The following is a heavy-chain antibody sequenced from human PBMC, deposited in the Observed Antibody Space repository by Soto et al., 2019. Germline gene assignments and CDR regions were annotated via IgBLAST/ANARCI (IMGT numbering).Heavy chain of an antibody. CDR3: AKGAAYYESSEILEYYFAY. V-gene: IGHV3-23*01. J-gene: IGHJ4*02. CDR2: ISGGGGYT. D-gene: IGHD3-22*01. CDR1: GFTFSSYA. Sequence: EVQLLESGGGLVQPGGSLRLSCAASGFTFSSYAMTWVRQAPGKGLEWVSTISGGGGYTYYADSVKGRFTSSRDNSQNTLNLQMNSLSIEDTAVYYCAKGAAYYESSEILEYYFAYWGQGTLVTVSS.